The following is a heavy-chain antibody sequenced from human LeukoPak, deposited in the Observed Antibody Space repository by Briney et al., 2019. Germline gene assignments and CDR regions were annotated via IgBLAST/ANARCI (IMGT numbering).Heavy chain of an antibody. CDR3: ARGRGTYFDL. D-gene: IGHD3-10*01. Sequence: GGSLRLSCAASGFTFRLYDMLWVRQTTGTGLEWVSLIGTTGDTFYPGSVKGRFTISRENAKNSLYLEMNSLRAGDTAVYYCARGRGTYFDLWGRGTLVTVSS. V-gene: IGHV3-13*01. CDR1: GFTFRLYD. CDR2: IGTTGDT. J-gene: IGHJ2*01.